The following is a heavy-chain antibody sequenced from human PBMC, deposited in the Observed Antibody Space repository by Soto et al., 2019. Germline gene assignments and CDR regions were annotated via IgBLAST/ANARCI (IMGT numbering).Heavy chain of an antibody. J-gene: IGHJ3*02. CDR2: ISPGNDNT. CDR3: ARASGAFDI. CDR1: GYSFTNYA. Sequence: QVQLVQSGAEVKKPGASVKVSCKASGYSFTNYAMHWVRQAPGQSLEWMGWISPGNDNTKYSQKFQGRVTITIDTSANTAYVELSSLRFDDTAVYYCARASGAFDIWGQGTMITVSS. D-gene: IGHD3-3*01. V-gene: IGHV1-3*01.